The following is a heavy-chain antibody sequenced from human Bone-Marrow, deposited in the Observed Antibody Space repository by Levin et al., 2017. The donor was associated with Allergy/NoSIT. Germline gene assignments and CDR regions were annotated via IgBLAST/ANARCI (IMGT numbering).Heavy chain of an antibody. CDR2: ITSSGDST. CDR1: GFTFRHYT. V-gene: IGHV3-48*02. J-gene: IGHJ4*02. CDR3: ARDPARRYYDSSGYSGDH. D-gene: IGHD3-22*01. Sequence: GESLKISCAASGFTFRHYTMNWVRQAPGKGLEWVSCITSSGDSTYYADSVKGRFTISRDNAKNSLYLQLNRLRDEDTAMYYCARDPARRYYDSSGYSGDHWGQGTLVTVSS.